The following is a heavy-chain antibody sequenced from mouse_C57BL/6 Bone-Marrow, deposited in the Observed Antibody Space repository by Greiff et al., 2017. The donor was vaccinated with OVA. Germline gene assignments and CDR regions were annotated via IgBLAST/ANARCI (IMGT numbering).Heavy chain of an antibody. D-gene: IGHD1-1*01. CDR1: GFNIKDDY. CDR3: TTWYYGSSFYFDY. J-gene: IGHJ2*01. CDR2: IDPENGDT. V-gene: IGHV14-4*01. Sequence: ESGAELVRPGASVKLSCTASGFNIKDDYMHWVKQRPEQGLEWIGWIDPENGDTEYASKFQGKATITADTSSNTAYLQLSSLTSEDTAVYYCTTWYYGSSFYFDYWGQGTTLTVSS.